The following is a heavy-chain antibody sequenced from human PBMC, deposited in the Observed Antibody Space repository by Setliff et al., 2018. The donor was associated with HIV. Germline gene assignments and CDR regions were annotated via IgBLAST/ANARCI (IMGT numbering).Heavy chain of an antibody. Sequence: PGGSLRLSCAASGFTFNSYSMNWVRQAPGKGPEWISSINFITGTTSYEESVKGRFTISRDNAKNSMFLQMNSLRAEDTAVYYCARTNNNYYYDTSDYFAGYYFDSWGQGTLVTVSS. CDR2: INFITGTT. CDR3: ARTNNNYYYDTSDYFAGYYFDS. CDR1: GFTFNSYS. J-gene: IGHJ4*02. V-gene: IGHV3-48*01. D-gene: IGHD3-22*01.